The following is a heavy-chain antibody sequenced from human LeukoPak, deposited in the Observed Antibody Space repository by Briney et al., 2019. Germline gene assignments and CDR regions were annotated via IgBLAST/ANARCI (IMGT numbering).Heavy chain of an antibody. D-gene: IGHD3-22*01. CDR3: ARSFSPNYYDLLDY. J-gene: IGHJ4*02. CDR1: GGSVSRYY. Sequence: PETLSLTCTVSGGSVSRYYWSWIRQPPGKGLERIGYIYYSGSTNYNPSLKSRVTISLDTSKNQFSLKLNSVTAADTAMYYCARSFSPNYYDLLDYWGQGTLVTVSS. V-gene: IGHV4-59*02. CDR2: IYYSGST.